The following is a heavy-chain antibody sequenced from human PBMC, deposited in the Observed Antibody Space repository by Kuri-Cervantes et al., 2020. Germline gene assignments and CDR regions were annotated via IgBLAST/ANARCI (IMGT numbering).Heavy chain of an antibody. Sequence: ASVKVSCKASGGTFSSYAISWVRQAPGQGLEWMGWINPNSGGTNYAQKFQGRVTMTRDTSISTAYMELSRLRSDDTAVYYCARVCSTSCSDAFDIWGQGTMVTVSS. J-gene: IGHJ3*02. D-gene: IGHD2-2*01. CDR1: GGTFSSYA. V-gene: IGHV1-2*02. CDR3: ARVCSTSCSDAFDI. CDR2: INPNSGGT.